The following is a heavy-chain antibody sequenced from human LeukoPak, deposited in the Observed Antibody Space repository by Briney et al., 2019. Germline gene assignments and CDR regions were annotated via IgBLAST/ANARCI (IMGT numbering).Heavy chain of an antibody. CDR1: GGSFSGYY. Sequence: PSETLSLTCAVYGGSFSGYYWSWIRQPPGKGLERIGEINHSGSTNYNPSLKSRVTISVDTSKNQFSLKLSSVTAADTAVYYCARAGYGSGTSNWFDPWGQGTLVTVSS. D-gene: IGHD3-10*01. J-gene: IGHJ5*02. V-gene: IGHV4-34*01. CDR3: ARAGYGSGTSNWFDP. CDR2: INHSGST.